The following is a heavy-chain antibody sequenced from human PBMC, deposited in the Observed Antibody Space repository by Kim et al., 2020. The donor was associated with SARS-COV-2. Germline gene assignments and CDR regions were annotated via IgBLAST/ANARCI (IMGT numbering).Heavy chain of an antibody. V-gene: IGHV3-48*02. Sequence: TPYYADSVKGRFSISRDNAKNSLYLQMNSLRDEDTAVYYCARGHLDYWGQGTLVAVSS. J-gene: IGHJ4*02. CDR3: ARGHLDY. CDR2: TP.